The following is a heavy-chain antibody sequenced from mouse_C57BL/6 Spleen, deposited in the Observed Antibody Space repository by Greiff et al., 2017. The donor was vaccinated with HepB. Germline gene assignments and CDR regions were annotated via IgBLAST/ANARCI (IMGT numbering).Heavy chain of an antibody. CDR2: INPSSGYT. D-gene: IGHD2-5*01. CDR3: ASQIFSNYEDWFAY. CDR1: GYTFTSYT. V-gene: IGHV1-4*01. Sequence: VQLQQSGAELARPGASVKMSCKASGYTFTSYTMHWVKQRPGQGLEWIGYINPSSGYTKYNQKFKDKATLTADKSSSTAYMQLSSLTSEDSAVYYWASQIFSNYEDWFAYWGQGTLVTVSA. J-gene: IGHJ3*01.